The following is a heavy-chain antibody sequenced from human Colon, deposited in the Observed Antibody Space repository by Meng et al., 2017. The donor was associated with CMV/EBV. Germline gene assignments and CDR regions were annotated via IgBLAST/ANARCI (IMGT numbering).Heavy chain of an antibody. CDR2: INPSGGTT. J-gene: IGHJ4*02. CDR3: ARTVPVAQYLDY. D-gene: IGHD5-12*01. V-gene: IGHV1-46*02. Sequence: ASVKVSCKTSGYIFNNHYIQWVRQAPGQGLEWMGIINPSGGTTRYAEKFQGRVTMTRDSSTNTFYMELSSLTSDDTAVYFCARTVPVAQYLDYWSQGTLVTVSS. CDR1: GYIFNNHY.